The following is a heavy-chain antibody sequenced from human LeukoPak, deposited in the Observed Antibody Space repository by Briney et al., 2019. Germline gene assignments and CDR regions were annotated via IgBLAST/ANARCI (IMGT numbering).Heavy chain of an antibody. CDR2: INHSGST. D-gene: IGHD3-10*01. Sequence: SETLSLTCAVYGGSFSGYYWSWIRQPPGKGLEWIGEINHSGSTNYNPSLKSRVTISVDTPKNQFSLKLSSVTAADTAVYYCASPYYYASGSFDVWGQGTLVTVSS. J-gene: IGHJ4*02. V-gene: IGHV4-34*01. CDR3: ASPYYYASGSFDV. CDR1: GGSFSGYY.